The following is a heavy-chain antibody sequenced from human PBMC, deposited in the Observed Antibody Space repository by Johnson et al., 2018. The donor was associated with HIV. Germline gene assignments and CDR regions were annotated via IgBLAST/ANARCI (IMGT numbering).Heavy chain of an antibody. CDR1: GFTFSSYA. J-gene: IGHJ3*02. D-gene: IGHD2-2*01. CDR3: ARAAIVVLPAGACDI. Sequence: VQLVESGGGVVQPGRSMRLSCAASGFTFSSYAMHWVRQAPGKGLEWVALISYDGSNKFYADSVKGRFTISRDKSKKTLYLQMNSLRLEDTAIYYCARAAIVVLPAGACDIWGRGTMVTVSS. CDR2: ISYDGSNK. V-gene: IGHV3-30*04.